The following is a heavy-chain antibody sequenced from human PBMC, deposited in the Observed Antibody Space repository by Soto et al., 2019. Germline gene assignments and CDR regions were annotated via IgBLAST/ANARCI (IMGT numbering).Heavy chain of an antibody. CDR2: INPDNGNT. Sequence: QVQLVQSGAEVKKPGASVKISCKASGYTFTRYTMNWVRQAPGQRLEWMGWINPDNGNTKSSQKFQDRVIITRDTSASTAYMDLSSLISEDTAVYYCARGIATGQLDPWGQGTLVTGSS. CDR3: ARGIATGQLDP. V-gene: IGHV1-3*01. J-gene: IGHJ5*02. CDR1: GYTFTRYT. D-gene: IGHD2-15*01.